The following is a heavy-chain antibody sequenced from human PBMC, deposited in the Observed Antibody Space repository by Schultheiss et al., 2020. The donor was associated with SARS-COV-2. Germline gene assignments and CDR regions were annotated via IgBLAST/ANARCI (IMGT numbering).Heavy chain of an antibody. CDR1: GFTFSSYA. CDR2: IYSGGST. D-gene: IGHD1-26*01. Sequence: GGSLRLSCAASGFTFSSYAMSWVRQAPGKGLEWVSVIYSGGSTYYADSVKGRFTISRDNSKNMLYLQMNSLRAEDTAVYYCARDRYSGSFDAFDIWGQGTMVTVSS. V-gene: IGHV3-66*01. CDR3: ARDRYSGSFDAFDI. J-gene: IGHJ3*02.